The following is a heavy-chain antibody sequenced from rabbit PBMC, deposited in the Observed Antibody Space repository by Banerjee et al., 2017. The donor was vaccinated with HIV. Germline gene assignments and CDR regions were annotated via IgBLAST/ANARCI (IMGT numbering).Heavy chain of an antibody. Sequence: QEQLVESGGGLVRPEGSLALTCTASGFSFSRDYVMCWVRQAPGKGLEWTGCMNTYTGKAVYATWTKGRFTVSKTSSTTVTLHMTSLTAADTATYPCARDLVGVIGWNFGLWGPGTLVTVS. CDR2: MNTYTGKA. V-gene: IGHV1S45*01. CDR1: GFSFSRDYV. D-gene: IGHD4-1*01. J-gene: IGHJ4*01. CDR3: ARDLVGVIGWNFGL.